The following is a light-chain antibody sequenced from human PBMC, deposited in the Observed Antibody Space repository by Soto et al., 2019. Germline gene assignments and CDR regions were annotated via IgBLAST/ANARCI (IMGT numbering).Light chain of an antibody. CDR1: QTISSW. J-gene: IGKJ1*01. Sequence: DIQMTQSPSTLYGSVGDRVTITCRASQTISSWLAWYQQKPGKAPKLLIYKASTLKSWVPSRISGSGSGTEFTLTISSLQPDDFETYYSQHYNSYSETFGQGTKVELK. CDR3: QHYNSYSET. CDR2: KAS. V-gene: IGKV1-5*03.